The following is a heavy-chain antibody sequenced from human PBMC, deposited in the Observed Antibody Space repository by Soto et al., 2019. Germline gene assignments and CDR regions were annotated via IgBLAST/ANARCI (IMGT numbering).Heavy chain of an antibody. CDR3: PRERVTTGPDY. J-gene: IGHJ4*02. D-gene: IGHD4-4*01. Sequence: GWSLRLSCAASGFTFSSYSMNWVRQAPGKGLEWVSYISSSSSTIYYADSVKGRFTISRDNAKNSLYLQMNSLRAEDTAVYYCPRERVTTGPDYWGQGTMGTVSS. CDR2: ISSSSSTI. CDR1: GFTFSSYS. V-gene: IGHV3-48*01.